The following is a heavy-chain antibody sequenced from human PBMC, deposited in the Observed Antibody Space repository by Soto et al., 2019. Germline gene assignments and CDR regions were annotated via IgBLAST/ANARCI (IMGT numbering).Heavy chain of an antibody. CDR3: ARGFFYYGSGSYETNDAFDI. J-gene: IGHJ3*02. D-gene: IGHD3-10*01. CDR2: IYSGGST. CDR1: GFTVSSNY. V-gene: IGHV3-66*01. Sequence: GGSLRLSCAASGFTVSSNYMSWVRQAPGKGLEWVSVIYSGGSTYYADSVKGRFTISRDNSKNTLYLQMNSLRAEDTAVYYCARGFFYYGSGSYETNDAFDIWGQGTMVTVSS.